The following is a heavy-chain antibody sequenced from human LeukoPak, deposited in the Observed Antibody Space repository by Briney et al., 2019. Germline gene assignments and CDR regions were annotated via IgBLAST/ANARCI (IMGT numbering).Heavy chain of an antibody. CDR1: GGTLSSYA. V-gene: IGHV1-69*05. CDR3: ARDLAYCGGDCYWYYFDY. D-gene: IGHD2-21*02. Sequence: SVKVSCKASGGTLSSYAISRVRQAPGQGLEWMGRIIPIFGTANYAQKFQGRVTITTDESTSTAYMELSSLRSEDTAVYYCARDLAYCGGDCYWYYFDYWGQGTLVTVSS. CDR2: IIPIFGTA. J-gene: IGHJ4*02.